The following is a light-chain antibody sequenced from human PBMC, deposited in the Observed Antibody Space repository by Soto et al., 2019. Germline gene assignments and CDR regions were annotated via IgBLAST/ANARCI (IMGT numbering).Light chain of an antibody. CDR1: SSDVGGYIY. CDR3: GSYTSSRIYV. Sequence: QSALAQPASVSVSPGQSITISCTGTSSDVGGYIYVSWYQQHPGKAPKLMIYEVSNRPSGVSDRFSGSKSGNTASLTISGLQAEDEADYYCGSYTSSRIYVFGAGTKVTVL. CDR2: EVS. J-gene: IGLJ1*01. V-gene: IGLV2-14*01.